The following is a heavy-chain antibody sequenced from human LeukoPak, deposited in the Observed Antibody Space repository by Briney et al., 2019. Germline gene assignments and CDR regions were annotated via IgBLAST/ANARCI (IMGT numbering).Heavy chain of an antibody. CDR2: ISSYNGNT. CDR1: GYTFGTHW. J-gene: IGHJ4*02. V-gene: IGHV1-18*04. D-gene: IGHD5-12*01. CDR3: AREDII. Sequence: ASVKISCKPSGYTFGTHWMHWVRQAPGQGLEWMGWISSYNGNTNYAQKLQGRVTMTTDTSTTTAYMELKSLRSEDTAVYYCAREDIIWGQGTLVTASS.